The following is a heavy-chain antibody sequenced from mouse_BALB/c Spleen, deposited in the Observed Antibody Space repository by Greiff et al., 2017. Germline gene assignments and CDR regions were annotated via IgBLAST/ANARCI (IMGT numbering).Heavy chain of an antibody. Sequence: EVKLVESWGGLVKPGGSLKLSCAASGFTFSSYAMSWVRQTPEKRLEWVATISSGGSYTYYPDSVKGRFTISRDNAKNTLYLQMSSLRSEDTAMYYCARQDGNYYFDYWGQGTTLTVSS. CDR1: GFTFSSYA. V-gene: IGHV5-9-3*01. CDR2: ISSGGSYT. J-gene: IGHJ2*01. D-gene: IGHD2-1*01. CDR3: ARQDGNYYFDY.